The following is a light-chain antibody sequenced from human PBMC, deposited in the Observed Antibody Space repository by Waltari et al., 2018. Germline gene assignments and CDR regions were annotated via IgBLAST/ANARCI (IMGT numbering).Light chain of an antibody. CDR3: QKYVSLPAT. CDR1: QSVSRY. J-gene: IGKJ1*01. CDR2: DAS. V-gene: IGKV3-20*01. Sequence: EIVLTQSPGTLSLSPGEAATLSCRASQSVSRYLAWYRQKPCQVPRLLIYDASNRATGIPDRLSGSGSGTDFSLTISRLEPEDFAVYYCQKYVSLPATFGQGTTVEIK.